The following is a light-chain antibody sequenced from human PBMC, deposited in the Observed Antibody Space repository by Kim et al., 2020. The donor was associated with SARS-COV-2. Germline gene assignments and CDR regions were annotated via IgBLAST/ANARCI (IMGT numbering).Light chain of an antibody. CDR2: DVS. V-gene: IGKV3-11*01. CDR3: HQGSNWPRVT. J-gene: IGKJ4*01. CDR1: QSVRGY. Sequence: DIVLTQSLATLSLSPGDRAALSCRASQSVRGYLAWYQQRPGQPPRLLIYDVSNRATGTPGRFSGSGSGTDFTLTISSLEPEDSAVYYCHQGSNWPRVTFGGGTKVDIK.